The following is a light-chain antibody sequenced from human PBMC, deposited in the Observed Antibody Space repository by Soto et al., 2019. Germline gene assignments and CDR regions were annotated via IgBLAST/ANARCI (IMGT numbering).Light chain of an antibody. CDR1: NIGHRS. CDR2: ADS. CDR3: QAWDSSTDHVA. V-gene: IGLV3-21*02. J-gene: IGLJ2*01. Sequence: SYELTQPPSVSVAPGQTARITCEGNNIGHRSVHWYQQRPGQAPVLVVYADSDRPSGIPERFSGSKSENSATLTISTLEAGDESDYYCQAWDSSTDHVAFDGGTKLTVL.